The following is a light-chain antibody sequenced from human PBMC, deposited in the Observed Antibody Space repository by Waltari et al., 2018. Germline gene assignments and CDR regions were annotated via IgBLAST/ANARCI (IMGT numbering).Light chain of an antibody. Sequence: SCSASQSVSSDLAWYQQKPGQGPRLLIYDASNRATGIPARFSGSGSETDFTLTISSLEPEDFAVYYCQQRSSWPWTFGQGTKVDVK. CDR3: QQRSSWPWT. V-gene: IGKV3-11*01. CDR1: QSVSSD. CDR2: DAS. J-gene: IGKJ1*01.